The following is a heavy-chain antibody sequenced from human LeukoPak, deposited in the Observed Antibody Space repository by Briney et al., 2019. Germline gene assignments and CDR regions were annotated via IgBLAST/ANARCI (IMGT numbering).Heavy chain of an antibody. CDR1: GFTFDDYA. J-gene: IGHJ4*02. Sequence: GGSLRLSCAASGFTFDDYAMHWVRQAPGKGLEWVSGISWNSGSIGYADSVKGRFTISRDNAKNSLYLQMNSLRAEDTAVYYCARESYYNRYYFDYWGQGTLVTVSS. V-gene: IGHV3-9*01. CDR2: ISWNSGSI. D-gene: IGHD3-10*01. CDR3: ARESYYNRYYFDY.